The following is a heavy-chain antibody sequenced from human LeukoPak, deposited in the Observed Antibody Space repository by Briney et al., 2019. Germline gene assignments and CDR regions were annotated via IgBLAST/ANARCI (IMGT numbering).Heavy chain of an antibody. D-gene: IGHD1-7*01. V-gene: IGHV3-23*01. CDR3: AHPELP. CDR2: ITSSGTHT. Sequence: GGSLRLSCAASGFTFSSYTMSWVRQAPGKGLEWVSGITSSGTHTYYVDSVKGRFTIYRDNSKNMLYVQMTSLRAEDTAVYYCAHPELPWGQGTLVTVSS. J-gene: IGHJ4*02. CDR1: GFTFSSYT.